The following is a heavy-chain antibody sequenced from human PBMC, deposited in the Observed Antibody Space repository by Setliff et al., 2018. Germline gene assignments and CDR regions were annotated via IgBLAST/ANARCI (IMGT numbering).Heavy chain of an antibody. CDR2: INGDGTIT. V-gene: IGHV3-74*01. D-gene: IGHD7-27*01. Sequence: PGGSLRLSCVASTFTFSKYAITWVRQAPGKGLEWVSRINGDGTITNYADSVKGRFTISRDNAKNTLYLQMNGLRGEDTAVYFCASIDWGENFYNMDVWGKGTTVTVSS. J-gene: IGHJ6*03. CDR1: TFTFSKYA. CDR3: ASIDWGENFYNMDV.